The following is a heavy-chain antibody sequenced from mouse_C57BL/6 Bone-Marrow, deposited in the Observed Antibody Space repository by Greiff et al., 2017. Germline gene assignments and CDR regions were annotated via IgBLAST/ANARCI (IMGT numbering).Heavy chain of an antibody. Sequence: VQLQQSGAELVRPGASVKLSCTASGFNIKDDYMHWVKQRPEQGLEWIGWIDPENGDTEYASKFQGKATITADTSSNTAYLQLSSLTSEDTAVYYCTTRQLDHYYAMDYWGQGNSVTVSS. V-gene: IGHV14-4*01. CDR2: IDPENGDT. D-gene: IGHD6-1*02. J-gene: IGHJ4*01. CDR3: TTRQLDHYYAMDY. CDR1: GFNIKDDY.